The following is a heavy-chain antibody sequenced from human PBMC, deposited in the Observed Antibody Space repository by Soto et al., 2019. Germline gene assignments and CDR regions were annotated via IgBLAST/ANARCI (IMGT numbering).Heavy chain of an antibody. D-gene: IGHD5-12*01. CDR1: GYAFTGYY. CDR3: ARANSGDDDEFDY. CDR2: VSPKNGDT. J-gene: IGHJ4*02. V-gene: IGHV1-2*02. Sequence: ASVKVSCKASGYAFTGYYIHWVRQAPGQGLEWMGWVSPKNGDTDYAQRFRGRVTMTRDTSITSAYLDLTRLRYGDTATYFCARANSGDDDEFDYWGQGTPVTVSS.